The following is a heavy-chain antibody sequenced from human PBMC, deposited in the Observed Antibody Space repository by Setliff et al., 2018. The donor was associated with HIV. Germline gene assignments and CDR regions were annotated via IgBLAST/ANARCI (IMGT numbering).Heavy chain of an antibody. D-gene: IGHD6-13*01. CDR2: IYTSGGV. J-gene: IGHJ5*02. V-gene: IGHV4-61*02. CDR1: GGSIISGSYY. Sequence: SETLSVTCNVSGGSIISGSYYWSWIRQPAGKGLEWIGRIYTSGGVTYNPSLESRVTISVDTSKNQFSLKLTTVTAADTAVYYCARWRHSSTWYMGFDPWGRGILVTVSS. CDR3: ARWRHSSTWYMGFDP.